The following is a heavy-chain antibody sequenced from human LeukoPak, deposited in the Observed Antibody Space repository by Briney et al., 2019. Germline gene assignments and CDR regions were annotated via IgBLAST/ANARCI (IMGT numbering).Heavy chain of an antibody. D-gene: IGHD3-3*01. CDR1: GYTFTGYY. CDR3: ATNTYDFWSGYHRH. Sequence: ASVKVSCKASGYTFTGYYMHWVRQAPGQGLEWMGWINPNSGGTNYQGRVTMTRDTSISTAHMELSRLRSDDTAVYYCATNTYDFWSGYHRHWGQGTLVTVSS. CDR2: INPNSGGT. J-gene: IGHJ4*02. V-gene: IGHV1-2*02.